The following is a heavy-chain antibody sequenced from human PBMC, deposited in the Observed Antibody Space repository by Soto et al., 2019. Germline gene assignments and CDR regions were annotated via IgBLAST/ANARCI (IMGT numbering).Heavy chain of an antibody. D-gene: IGHD5-12*01. CDR1: GYTFTSYA. Sequence: VKVSCKASGYTFTSYAMHWVRQAPGQRLEWMGWINAVNGKTKYSQKFQGRVTITRDTSASTAYMELSSLRSEDKAVYYCARGVLLEELDLVALEIDYWGQGNLVTVSS. CDR3: ARGVLLEELDLVALEIDY. V-gene: IGHV1-3*01. J-gene: IGHJ4*02. CDR2: INAVNGKT.